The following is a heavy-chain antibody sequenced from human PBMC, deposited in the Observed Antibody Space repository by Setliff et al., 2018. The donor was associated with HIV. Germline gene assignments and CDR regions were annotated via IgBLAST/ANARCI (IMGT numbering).Heavy chain of an antibody. J-gene: IGHJ6*02. CDR3: ARGKGVGGVIITGGLDV. CDR1: GYTFDSYG. D-gene: IGHD3-10*01. V-gene: IGHV1-18*01. Sequence: ASVKVSCKASGYTFDSYGISWVRQAPGQGLEWMGWITDYNGNTNYAQKLQGRVTMTTDTSITTLYMELSSLTSEDTAVYYCARGKGVGGVIITGGLDVWGQGTTVTVSS. CDR2: ITDYNGNT.